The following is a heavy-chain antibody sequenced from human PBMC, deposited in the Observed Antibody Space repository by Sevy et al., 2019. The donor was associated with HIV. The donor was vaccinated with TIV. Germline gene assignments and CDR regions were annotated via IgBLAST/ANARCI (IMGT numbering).Heavy chain of an antibody. Sequence: GGSLRLSCAASGFSFSSYGMHWVRQAPGKGLEWMSYIKYDGSNKDYADSVKGRFTISRDNSKNTMYLQMNSVRVEDTAVFYCVKEGGGGGGDHWGQGTLVTVSS. CDR1: GFSFSSYG. V-gene: IGHV3-30*02. J-gene: IGHJ4*02. CDR3: VKEGGGGGGDH. D-gene: IGHD3-16*01. CDR2: IKYDGSNK.